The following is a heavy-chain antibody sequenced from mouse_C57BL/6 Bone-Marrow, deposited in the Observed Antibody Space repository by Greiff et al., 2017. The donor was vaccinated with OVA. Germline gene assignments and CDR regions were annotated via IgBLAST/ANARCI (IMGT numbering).Heavy chain of an antibody. CDR2: IWGGGST. Sequence: VMLVESGPGLVAPSQSLSITCTVSGFSLTSYGVDWVRQPPGKGLEWLGVIWGGGSTNYNSALMSRLSISKDNSKSQVFLKMNSLQTDDTAMYYCAKQGIYYGSRNPYWYFDVWGTGTTVTVSS. CDR3: AKQGIYYGSRNPYWYFDV. CDR1: GFSLTSYG. J-gene: IGHJ1*03. D-gene: IGHD1-1*01. V-gene: IGHV2-9*01.